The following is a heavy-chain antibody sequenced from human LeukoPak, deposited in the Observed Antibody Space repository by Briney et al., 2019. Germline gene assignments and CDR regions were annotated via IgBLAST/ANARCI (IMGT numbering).Heavy chain of an antibody. Sequence: PSETLSLTCAVYGGSFSGYYWSWIRQPPGKGLEWIGEINHSGSTNYNPSLKSRVTISVDTSKNQFSLKLSSVTAADTAVYYCARDPTYDILTAADYWGQGTLVTVSS. CDR1: GGSFSGYY. CDR2: INHSGST. D-gene: IGHD3-9*01. CDR3: ARDPTYDILTAADY. J-gene: IGHJ4*02. V-gene: IGHV4-34*01.